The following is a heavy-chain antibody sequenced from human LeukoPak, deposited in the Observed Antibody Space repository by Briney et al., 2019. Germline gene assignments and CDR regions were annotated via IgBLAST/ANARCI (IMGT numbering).Heavy chain of an antibody. Sequence: SETLSLTCTVSGGSISSSSYYWGWIRQPPGKGLEWIGSIYYSGSTYYNPSLKSRVTISVDTSKNQFSLKLSSVTAADTAVYYCAETGSPLANYYYYGMDVWGKGTTVTVSS. V-gene: IGHV4-39*01. CDR3: AETGSPLANYYYYGMDV. D-gene: IGHD6-19*01. CDR2: IYYSGST. J-gene: IGHJ6*04. CDR1: GGSISSSSYY.